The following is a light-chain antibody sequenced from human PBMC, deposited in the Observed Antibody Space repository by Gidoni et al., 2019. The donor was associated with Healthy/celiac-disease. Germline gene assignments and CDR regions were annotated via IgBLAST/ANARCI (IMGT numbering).Light chain of an antibody. CDR1: QSLLHSDGKTY. CDR3: MQGIHLT. CDR2: EVS. J-gene: IGKJ4*01. V-gene: IGKV2-29*02. Sequence: DIVMTQTPLSLSVTPGQPASISCKSSQSLLHSDGKTYLYWYLQKPGQSPQDLIHEVSSRFSGVRGRCSGSGSGTDFTRKIRRVEAEDVGVYYCMQGIHLTFXGXTKVEIK.